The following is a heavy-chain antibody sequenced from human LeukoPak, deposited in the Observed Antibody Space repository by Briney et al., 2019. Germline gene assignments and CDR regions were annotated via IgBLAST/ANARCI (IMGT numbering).Heavy chain of an antibody. Sequence: GGSLRLSCAASGFTFSSYSMNWVRQAPGKGLEWVSYISSGSSTIYYADSVKGRFTISRDNAKNSLYLQMNSLRDEDTAVYYCARDRLGYCSGGSCYTWGQGTLVTVSS. CDR2: ISSGSSTI. V-gene: IGHV3-48*02. CDR3: ARDRLGYCSGGSCYT. CDR1: GFTFSSYS. D-gene: IGHD2-15*01. J-gene: IGHJ5*02.